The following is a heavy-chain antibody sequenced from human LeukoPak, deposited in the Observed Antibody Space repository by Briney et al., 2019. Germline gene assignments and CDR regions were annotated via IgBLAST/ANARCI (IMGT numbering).Heavy chain of an antibody. J-gene: IGHJ4*02. CDR1: GGIFSSYA. Sequence: SVKVSCKASGGIFSSYAIRWVRQAPGQGLEWMGRIIPIFGIANYAQKFQGRVTITADKSTGTADMALSTLRSEDTAVYSWARELIEDYYDSGGYYDYWGQGILVTVSS. V-gene: IGHV1-69*04. D-gene: IGHD3-22*01. CDR3: ARELIEDYYDSGGYYDY. CDR2: IIPIFGIA.